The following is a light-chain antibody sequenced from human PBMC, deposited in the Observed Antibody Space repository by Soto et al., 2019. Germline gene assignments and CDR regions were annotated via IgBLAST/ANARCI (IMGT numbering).Light chain of an antibody. CDR1: QAISFY. V-gene: IGKV1-9*01. CDR2: AAS. J-gene: IGKJ1*01. CDR3: QQYGSSPRT. Sequence: QLPRSPSSLAASVGEGVTITWRASQAISFYVAWYQQRPGRAPQLLIYAASAWQTGVPSRFSGSGSGTDFTLTITNLQPEDFAVYYCQQYGSSPRTFGQGTKVDIK.